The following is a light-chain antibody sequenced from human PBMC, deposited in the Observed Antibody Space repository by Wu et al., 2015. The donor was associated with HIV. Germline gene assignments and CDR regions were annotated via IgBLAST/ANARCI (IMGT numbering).Light chain of an antibody. V-gene: IGKV1-5*03. CDR1: QSISSW. CDR3: QQYNSFPLT. Sequence: DIQMTQSPSTLSASVGDRVTITCRASQSISSWLAWYQQKPGKAPKLLISKASSLETGVPSRFSGSGSGTEFTLTISSLQPEDFATYYCQQYNSFPLTFGGGTKVEIK. CDR2: KAS. J-gene: IGKJ4*01.